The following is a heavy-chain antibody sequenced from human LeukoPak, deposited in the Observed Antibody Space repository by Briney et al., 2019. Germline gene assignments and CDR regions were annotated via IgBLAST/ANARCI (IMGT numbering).Heavy chain of an antibody. V-gene: IGHV3-23*01. CDR1: GFTFSSHA. Sequence: GGSLRLSCAASGFTFSSHAMSWVRQAPGKGLEWVSVIGGSGDSTYYADSVKGRFTISRDNSKDTLYLQVNSLKAEDTAVYYCSWGGSGYYAYWGQGTLVTVSS. CDR3: SWGGSGYYAY. J-gene: IGHJ4*02. CDR2: IGGSGDST. D-gene: IGHD3-3*01.